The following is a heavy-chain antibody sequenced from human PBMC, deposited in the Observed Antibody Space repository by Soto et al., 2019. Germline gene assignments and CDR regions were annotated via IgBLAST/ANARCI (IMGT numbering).Heavy chain of an antibody. D-gene: IGHD3-9*01. V-gene: IGHV1-18*01. Sequence: ASGKVSCKGSGYTFTSYGISWVRQAPGQGLEWMGWISAYNGNTNYAQKLQGRVTMTTDTSTSTAYMELRSLRSDDTAVYYCARARWYDILTGYYTGHYYYGMDVWGQGTTVTVSS. CDR3: ARARWYDILTGYYTGHYYYGMDV. J-gene: IGHJ6*02. CDR1: GYTFTSYG. CDR2: ISAYNGNT.